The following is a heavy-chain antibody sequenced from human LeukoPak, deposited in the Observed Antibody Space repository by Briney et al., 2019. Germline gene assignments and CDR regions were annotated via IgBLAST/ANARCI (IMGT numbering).Heavy chain of an antibody. CDR2: IYADGSA. CDR3: ARSGAGWFDY. Sequence: GGSLRLSCAASGFAVSTHFMSWVRQAPGKRLEWVSVIYADGSAYYADSVKGRFTISRDNSKNTLYLQMNSLRAEDTAVYYCARSGAGWFDYWGQGTLVTVSS. V-gene: IGHV3-53*01. J-gene: IGHJ4*02. CDR1: GFAVSTHF. D-gene: IGHD6-19*01.